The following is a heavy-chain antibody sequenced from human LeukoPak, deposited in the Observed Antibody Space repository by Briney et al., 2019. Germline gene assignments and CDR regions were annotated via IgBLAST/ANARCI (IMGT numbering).Heavy chain of an antibody. V-gene: IGHV3-30-3*01. CDR1: GFTFSSYA. Sequence: GGSLRLSCAASGFTFSSYAMHWVRQAPGKGLEWVAVISYDGSNKYYADSVKGRFTISRDNSKNTLYLQMNSLRAEDTAVYYCARPYYYDSSGLYYWGQGTLATVSS. CDR3: ARPYYYDSSGLYY. J-gene: IGHJ4*02. CDR2: ISYDGSNK. D-gene: IGHD3-22*01.